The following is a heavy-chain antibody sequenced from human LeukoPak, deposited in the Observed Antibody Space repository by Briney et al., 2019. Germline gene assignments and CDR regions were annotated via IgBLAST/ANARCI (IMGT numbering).Heavy chain of an antibody. V-gene: IGHV4-39*01. Sequence: ETLSLTCPVSGGSISSSSYYWGGSRQPQGKGLGWIWRIYYRGSTFYNPSLKSPVTISVDTSKNQFSLKLSSVTAADTAVYYCARQRYCSSTSCYRNAEYFQHWGQGTLVTVSS. CDR3: ARQRYCSSTSCYRNAEYFQH. J-gene: IGHJ1*01. CDR2: IYYRGST. CDR1: GGSISSSSYY. D-gene: IGHD2-2*02.